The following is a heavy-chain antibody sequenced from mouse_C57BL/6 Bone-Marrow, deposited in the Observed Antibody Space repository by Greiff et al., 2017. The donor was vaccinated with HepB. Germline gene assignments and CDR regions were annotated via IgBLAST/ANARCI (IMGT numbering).Heavy chain of an antibody. D-gene: IGHD1-1*01. CDR3: TTYYYGSSYCAMDY. Sequence: VQLKQSGAELVRPGASVKLSCTASGFNIKDDYMHWVKQRPEQGLEWIGWIDPENGDTEYASKFQGKATITADTSSNTAYLQLSSLTSEDTAVYYCTTYYYGSSYCAMDYWGQGTSVTVSS. J-gene: IGHJ4*01. V-gene: IGHV14-4*01. CDR2: IDPENGDT. CDR1: GFNIKDDY.